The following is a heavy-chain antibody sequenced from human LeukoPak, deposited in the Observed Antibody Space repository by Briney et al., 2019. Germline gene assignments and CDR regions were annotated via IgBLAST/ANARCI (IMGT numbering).Heavy chain of an antibody. CDR2: ISWDGGST. D-gene: IGHD3-10*01. V-gene: IGHV3-43D*04. CDR3: AKDLYGSGSYYLDV. Sequence: GGSLRLSCAASGFTFDDYAMHWVRHAPGKGLEWVSLISWDGGSTYYADSVKGRFTISGDNSKNSLYLQMNSLRAEDTALYYCAKDLYGSGSYYLDVWGKGTTVTVSS. J-gene: IGHJ6*03. CDR1: GFTFDDYA.